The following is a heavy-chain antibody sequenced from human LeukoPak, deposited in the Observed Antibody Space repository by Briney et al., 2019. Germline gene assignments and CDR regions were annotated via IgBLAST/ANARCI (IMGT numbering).Heavy chain of an antibody. J-gene: IGHJ6*02. Sequence: ASVKVSCKSSGYTFSSYGISWVRQAPGQGLEWMGGIGAYNGNTNYAQKLQGRVTMTTDTSTSTAYMELRSLRSDDTAVYYCARDGHHSGSSYYYGMNVWGQGTTVTVSS. CDR2: IGAYNGNT. CDR3: ARDGHHSGSSYYYGMNV. CDR1: GYTFSSYG. D-gene: IGHD6-6*01. V-gene: IGHV1-18*01.